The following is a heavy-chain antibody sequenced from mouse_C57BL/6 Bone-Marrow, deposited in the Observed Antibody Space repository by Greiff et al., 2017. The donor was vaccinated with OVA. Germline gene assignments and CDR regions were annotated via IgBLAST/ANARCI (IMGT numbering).Heavy chain of an antibody. CDR2: ISDGGSYT. CDR1: GFTFSSYA. V-gene: IGHV5-4*01. Sequence: EVQVVESGGGLVKPGGSLKLSCAASGFTFSSYAMSWVRQTPEKRLEWVATISDGGSYTYYPDNVKGRFTISRDNAKNNLYLQMSHLKSEDTAMYYCAGPGSWGQGTLVTVSA. CDR3: AGPGS. J-gene: IGHJ3*01.